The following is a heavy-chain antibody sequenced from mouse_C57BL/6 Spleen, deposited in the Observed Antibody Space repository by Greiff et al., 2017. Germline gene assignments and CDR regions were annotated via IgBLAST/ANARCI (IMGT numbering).Heavy chain of an antibody. Sequence: EVKVEESGGGLVQPGGSLSLSCAASGFTFTDYYMSWVRQPPGKALEWLGFIRNKANGYTPEYSASVKGRFTISRDNSQSILYLQMNALRAEDSATYYCARPLGSSYAMDYWGQGTSVTVSA. V-gene: IGHV7-3*01. CDR2: IRNKANGYTP. D-gene: IGHD3-1*01. CDR1: GFTFTDYY. CDR3: ARPLGSSYAMDY. J-gene: IGHJ4*01.